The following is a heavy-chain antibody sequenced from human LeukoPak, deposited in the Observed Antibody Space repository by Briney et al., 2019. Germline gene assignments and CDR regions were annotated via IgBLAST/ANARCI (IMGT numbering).Heavy chain of an antibody. CDR3: AKQIVATIRSIGAFDY. CDR1: GFTFSSYG. J-gene: IGHJ4*02. CDR2: ISYDGSNK. V-gene: IGHV3-30*18. D-gene: IGHD5-12*01. Sequence: GGSLRLSCAASGFTFSSYGMHWVRQAPGKGLEWVAVISYDGSNKYYADSVKGRFTISRDNSKNTLYLQMNSLRAEDTAVYYCAKQIVATIRSIGAFDYWGQGTLVTVSS.